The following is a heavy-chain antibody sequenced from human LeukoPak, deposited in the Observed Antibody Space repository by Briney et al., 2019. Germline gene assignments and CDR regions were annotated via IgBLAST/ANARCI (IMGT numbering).Heavy chain of an antibody. CDR1: GGTFSSYA. CDR2: IIPIFGTA. CDR3: ARGHQTRDSSGYYSFPLYYFGY. D-gene: IGHD3-22*01. J-gene: IGHJ4*02. V-gene: IGHV1-69*13. Sequence: ASVKVSCKASGGTFSSYAISWVRQAPGQGLEWMGGIIPIFGTANYAQKFQGRVTITADESTSTAYMELSSLRSEDTAVYYCARGHQTRDSSGYYSFPLYYFGYWGQGTLVTVSS.